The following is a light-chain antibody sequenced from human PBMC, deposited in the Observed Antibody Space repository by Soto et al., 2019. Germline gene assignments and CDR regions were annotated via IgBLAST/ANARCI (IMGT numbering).Light chain of an antibody. Sequence: EIVMTQSPVTLSMSPGERATLSCRASQNVSSDLAWYQQNPGQAPRLLFYGASTRATGIPARFSGSGSGTEFTLTISSLQSEDLAVYYCQQYNGWPRTFGQGTKVEIK. CDR3: QQYNGWPRT. CDR1: QNVSSD. CDR2: GAS. V-gene: IGKV3-15*01. J-gene: IGKJ1*01.